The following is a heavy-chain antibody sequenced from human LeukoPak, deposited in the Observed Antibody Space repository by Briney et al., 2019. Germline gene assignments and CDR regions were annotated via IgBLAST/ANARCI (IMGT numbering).Heavy chain of an antibody. CDR2: IYTSGST. D-gene: IGHD5-18*01. CDR1: GGSISSGSYY. Sequence: PSETLSLTCTVTGGSISSGSYYWSWIRQPAGKGLEWIGRIYTSGSTNYNPSLKSRVTISVDTSKNQFSLKLSSVTAADTAVYYCAREGDTAMAPLRWGQGTLVTVSS. J-gene: IGHJ4*02. V-gene: IGHV4-61*02. CDR3: AREGDTAMAPLR.